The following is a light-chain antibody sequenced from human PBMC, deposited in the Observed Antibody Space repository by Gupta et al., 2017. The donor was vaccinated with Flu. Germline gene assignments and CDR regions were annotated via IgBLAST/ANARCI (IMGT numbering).Light chain of an antibody. J-gene: IGLJ3*02. CDR1: NMGRES. CDR2: DDS. Sequence: GGVNMGRESVQWYQQKPGQAPGVIIYDDSDRPSGIPERFSGSNSGNTATLTISRVEAGDEAGYYCQVWDSSRDRLVFGGGTKLTVV. V-gene: IGLV3-21*02. CDR3: QVWDSSRDRLV.